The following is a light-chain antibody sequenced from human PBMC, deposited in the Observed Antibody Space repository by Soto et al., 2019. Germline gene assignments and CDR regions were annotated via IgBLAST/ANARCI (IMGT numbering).Light chain of an antibody. J-gene: IGKJ1*01. CDR1: QSISTY. CDR3: QQRTGWLWT. CDR2: DGS. Sequence: EIVLTQSPATLSLSPGERATLSCRVSQSISTYLAWYQQKPCQDPRLLIYDGSNRDTGTPASFSGNGYGTDFTLTVSSLEPEDLPVYYCQQRTGWLWTFSQGAKVQLK. V-gene: IGKV3-11*01.